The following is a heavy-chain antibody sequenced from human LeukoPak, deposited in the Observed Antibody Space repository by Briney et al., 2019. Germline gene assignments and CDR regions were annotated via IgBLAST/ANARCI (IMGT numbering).Heavy chain of an antibody. CDR2: IKTDGTKK. D-gene: IGHD5-24*01. Sequence: GGSLRLSCAASGFTLSSYWLSWVRQAPGKGLEWVANIKTDGTKKYYVDSVKGRFTISRDNAKNSLYLQMNSLRAEDTAVYYCAREGRDGYIDYGGKGPLVTVS. V-gene: IGHV3-7*01. CDR3: AREGRDGYIDY. CDR1: GFTLSSYW. J-gene: IGHJ4*02.